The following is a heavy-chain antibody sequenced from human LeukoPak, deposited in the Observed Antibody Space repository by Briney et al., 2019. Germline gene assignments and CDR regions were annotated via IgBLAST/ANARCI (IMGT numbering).Heavy chain of an antibody. V-gene: IGHV3-7*04. CDR2: VKQEGNEK. Sequence: PGQSLRLSCAASGFTFSTYWMSWVRQAPGKGLEWVASVKQEGNEKYYVDSVKGRFTISRDNAKNSLYLQMNSLRAEDTAVYYCAKDGGYSYGSLDYWGQGTLVTVSS. J-gene: IGHJ4*02. CDR3: AKDGGYSYGSLDY. CDR1: GFTFSTYW. D-gene: IGHD5-18*01.